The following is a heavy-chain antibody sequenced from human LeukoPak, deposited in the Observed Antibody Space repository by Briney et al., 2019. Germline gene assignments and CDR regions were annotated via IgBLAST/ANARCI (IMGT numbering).Heavy chain of an antibody. CDR3: ARGTPAVAGIDY. CDR1: GLTFSHYA. CDR2: LAHDGGDR. Sequence: PGRTLRLFCAVSGLTFSHYAMHWVRQAPGKGLEWVAVLAHDGGDRYFADSVKGRFTISRDNSKNTLYLQMSSLRAEDTALYYCARGTPAVAGIDYWGQGTLVTVSS. D-gene: IGHD6-19*01. J-gene: IGHJ4*02. V-gene: IGHV3-30*04.